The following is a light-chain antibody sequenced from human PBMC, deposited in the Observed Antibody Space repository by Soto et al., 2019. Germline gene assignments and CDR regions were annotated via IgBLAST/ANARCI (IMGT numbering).Light chain of an antibody. CDR2: KAS. CDR1: QSISSW. CDR3: QQYDTYST. Sequence: DIQMTQSPSTLSASVGDRVTITCRASQSISSWLAWYQQKPGKAPKLLIYKASSLESGVPSRFRGSGSGTEFTLTISSLQPDDFAPYYCQQYDTYSTFGQGTKVEIK. J-gene: IGKJ1*01. V-gene: IGKV1-5*03.